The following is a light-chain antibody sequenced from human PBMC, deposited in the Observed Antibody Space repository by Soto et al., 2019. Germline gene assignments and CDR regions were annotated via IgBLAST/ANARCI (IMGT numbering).Light chain of an antibody. V-gene: IGKV3-20*01. CDR1: RSVSSNY. J-gene: IGKJ4*01. CDR3: QQYGSSPPLT. CDR2: GAS. Sequence: EIVLTQSPGTLSLSPGERATLSCRASRSVSSNYLAWYQQKPGQAPRLLIYGASSRATGIPDRFSGSGSGTDFILTISRLEPEDFAVYYCQQYGSSPPLTFGGGTKVDIK.